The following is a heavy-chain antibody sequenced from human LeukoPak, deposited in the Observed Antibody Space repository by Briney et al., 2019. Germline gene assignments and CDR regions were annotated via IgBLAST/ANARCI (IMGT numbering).Heavy chain of an antibody. CDR3: AKDGARDGYNYPDS. D-gene: IGHD5-24*01. V-gene: IGHV3-23*01. CDR1: GFTFSSYA. CDR2: ISGSGDFT. J-gene: IGHJ4*02. Sequence: PGGSLRLSCAASGFTFSSYAMSWVRQAPGKGLEWVSDISGSGDFTYYADSVKGRFTISRDKSKNTLYLQMNSLRAEDTAVYYCAKDGARDGYNYPDSWGQGTLVTVSS.